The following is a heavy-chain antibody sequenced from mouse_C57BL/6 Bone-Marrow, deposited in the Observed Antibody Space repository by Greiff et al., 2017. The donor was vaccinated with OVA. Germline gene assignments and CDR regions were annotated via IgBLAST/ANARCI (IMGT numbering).Heavy chain of an antibody. CDR3: ARHVTTVVFDY. CDR1: GFSFSSYG. D-gene: IGHD1-1*01. Sequence: EVKLMESGGDLVKPGGSLKLSCAASGFSFSSYGMSWVRQTPDTRLEWVATISSGGSYTYYPDSVKGRFTISRDNAKNTLYLQMSSLKSEDTAMYYCARHVTTVVFDYWGQGTTLTVSS. J-gene: IGHJ2*01. V-gene: IGHV5-6*01. CDR2: ISSGGSYT.